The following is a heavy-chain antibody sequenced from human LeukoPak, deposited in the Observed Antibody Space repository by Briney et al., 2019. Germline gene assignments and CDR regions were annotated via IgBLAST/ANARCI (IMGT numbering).Heavy chain of an antibody. Sequence: GGSLRLSCATSGFTFTSYTMNWVRQAPGKGLEWVSSISSSSSDISYADSVKGRFAISRDNAKNFVYVQMSSVRAEDTAVYYCARWNDGWEFDYWGQGTLVSVSS. D-gene: IGHD1-1*01. CDR1: GFTFTSYT. CDR2: ISSSSSDI. V-gene: IGHV3-21*04. J-gene: IGHJ4*02. CDR3: ARWNDGWEFDY.